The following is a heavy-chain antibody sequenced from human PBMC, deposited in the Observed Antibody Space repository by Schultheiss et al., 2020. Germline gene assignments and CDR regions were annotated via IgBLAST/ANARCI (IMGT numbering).Heavy chain of an antibody. J-gene: IGHJ4*02. D-gene: IGHD3-10*01. Sequence: SETLSLTCAVSGGSVSSGGDCWGWIRQPPGKGLEWIGYSHRNGQTYYNSSLKSRVTISIDRSQNQFSLRLSSVTAADTAVYYCVRAPLSRGSGGTKTIGLFFDSWGKGALVTVSS. CDR3: VRAPLSRGSGGTKTIGLFFDS. CDR2: SHRNGQT. V-gene: IGHV4-30-2*01. CDR1: GGSVSSGGDC.